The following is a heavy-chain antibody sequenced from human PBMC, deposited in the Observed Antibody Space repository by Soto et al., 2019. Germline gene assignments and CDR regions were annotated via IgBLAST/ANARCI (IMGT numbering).Heavy chain of an antibody. V-gene: IGHV1-18*01. CDR3: ATNPDHDTSLDY. CDR1: GYTFTSYG. J-gene: IGHJ4*02. CDR2: ISAYNGNT. Sequence: ASVKVSCKASGYTFTSYGISWVRQAPGQGLEWMGWISAYNGNTNYAQKLQGRVTMTTDTSTSTAYMELRSLRSDDTAVYYCATNPDHDTSLDYWGQGTLVTVSS. D-gene: IGHD3-22*01.